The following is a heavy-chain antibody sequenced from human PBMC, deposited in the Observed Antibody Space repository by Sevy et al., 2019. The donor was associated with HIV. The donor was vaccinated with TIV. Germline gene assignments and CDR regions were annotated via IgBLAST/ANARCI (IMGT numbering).Heavy chain of an antibody. D-gene: IGHD2-8*01. CDR3: AREGCTKPHDY. V-gene: IGHV3-23*01. J-gene: IGHJ4*02. CDR1: GFTFSKYS. Sequence: GGSLRLSCAASGFTFSKYSMSWVRQPPGKGLEWVSTLSFGWGEINYADSVKGRFTISRDNSKSSVYLQMKNLRPEDTAVYYCAREGCTKPHDYWGQGTLVTVSS. CDR2: LSFGWGEI.